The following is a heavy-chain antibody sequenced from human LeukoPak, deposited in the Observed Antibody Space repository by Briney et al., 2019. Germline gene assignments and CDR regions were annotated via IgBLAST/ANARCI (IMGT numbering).Heavy chain of an antibody. Sequence: GASVKVSCKASGGTFSSYAISWVRQAPGQGLEWMGRIIPILGIANYAQKFQGRVTITADKSTSTAYMELSSLRSEDTAVYYCARDTPLGYDFWSGYHNYYYYYMDVWGKGTTVTVSS. CDR1: GGTFSSYA. V-gene: IGHV1-69*04. CDR3: ARDTPLGYDFWSGYHNYYYYYMDV. D-gene: IGHD3-3*01. J-gene: IGHJ6*03. CDR2: IIPILGIA.